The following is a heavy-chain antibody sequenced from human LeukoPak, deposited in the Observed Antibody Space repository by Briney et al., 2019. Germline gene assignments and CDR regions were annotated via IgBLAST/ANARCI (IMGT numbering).Heavy chain of an antibody. J-gene: IGHJ4*02. CDR3: AKDKTAGSYSFAY. D-gene: IGHD3-10*01. V-gene: IGHV3-23*01. CDR2: ISGTGGST. Sequence: GGSLRLSCAASGFTVSSYAMSWVRQAPGKGLEWVTDISGTGGSTYYADSVKGRLTISRHNSKTTLYLQMTSLRAEDTAVYYCAKDKTAGSYSFAYWGQGTLVTVSS. CDR1: GFTVSSYA.